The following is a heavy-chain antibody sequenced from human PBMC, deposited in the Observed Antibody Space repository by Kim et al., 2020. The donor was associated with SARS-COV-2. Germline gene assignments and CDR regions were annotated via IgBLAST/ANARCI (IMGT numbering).Heavy chain of an antibody. J-gene: IGHJ3*01. CDR3: ATLIAAAGIYVGGW. Sequence: SVKVSCKASGGTFSSYAISWVLQAPGQGLEWMGRIIPILGIANYAQKFQGRVTITADKSTSTAYMELNSLRSEDTAVYYCATLIAAAGIYVGGWWGQGTRVPISS. CDR2: IIPILGIA. D-gene: IGHD6-25*01. V-gene: IGHV1-69*04. CDR1: GGTFSSYA.